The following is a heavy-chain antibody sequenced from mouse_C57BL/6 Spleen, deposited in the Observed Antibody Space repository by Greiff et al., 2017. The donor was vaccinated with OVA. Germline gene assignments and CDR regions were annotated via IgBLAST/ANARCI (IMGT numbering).Heavy chain of an antibody. CDR2: IDPSDSYT. D-gene: IGHD2-4*01. V-gene: IGHV1-59*01. CDR3: ASGNYDGNYAMDY. CDR1: GYTFTSYW. Sequence: QVQLQQPGAELVRPGTSVKLSCKASGYTFTSYWLHWVKQRHGQGLEWIGVIDPSDSYTTYNQQFKGKATFTVDTSPSTDYMQLRSLTSEDSAVDYCASGNYDGNYAMDYWGQGPSVTVSS. J-gene: IGHJ4*01.